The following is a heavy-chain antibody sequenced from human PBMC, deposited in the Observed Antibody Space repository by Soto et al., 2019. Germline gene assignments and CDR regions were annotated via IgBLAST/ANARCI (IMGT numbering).Heavy chain of an antibody. CDR1: RGSRNSGNSY. Sequence: SETLCLPYTVSRGSRNSGNSYWGWIRQAPGKGLEWIGYIHYSGSSNYSPSLKSRVTISVDTSKNQFSLKLNSVTGADTAVYYCARDNQHSGYDFVSRFDYWGQGNQVTVSS. CDR3: ARDNQHSGYDFVSRFDY. J-gene: IGHJ4*01. CDR2: IHYSGSS. D-gene: IGHD5-12*01. V-gene: IGHV4-61*01.